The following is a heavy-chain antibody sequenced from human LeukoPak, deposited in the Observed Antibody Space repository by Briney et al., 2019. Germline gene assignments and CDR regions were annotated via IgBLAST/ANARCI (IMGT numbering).Heavy chain of an antibody. V-gene: IGHV1-2*02. D-gene: IGHD3/OR15-3a*01. J-gene: IGHJ4*02. CDR3: AKLGFLDWSPDY. CDR2: IKLNNGGT. Sequence: ASVKVSCKAYGYTFSDYYMHWVRQAPGQGLEWMGWIKLNNGGTNYVQKFQGRVTMTRDTSFNTAYMELTRLRSDDTAVYYCAKLGFLDWSPDYWGQGSLVIVS. CDR1: GYTFSDYY.